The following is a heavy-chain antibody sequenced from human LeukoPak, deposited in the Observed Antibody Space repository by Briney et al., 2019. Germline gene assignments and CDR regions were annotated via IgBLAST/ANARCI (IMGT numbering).Heavy chain of an antibody. CDR3: ARDGLNTMVRGKIHYYMDV. V-gene: IGHV4-61*02. J-gene: IGHJ6*03. CDR1: GGSISSGSYY. Sequence: SETLSLTCTVSGGSISSGSYYWSWIRQPAGKGLEWIGCIYTSGSTHYNPSLKSRVTISVDTSKNQFSPKLSSVTAADTAVYYCARDGLNTMVRGKIHYYMDVWGKGTTVSISS. D-gene: IGHD3-10*01. CDR2: IYTSGST.